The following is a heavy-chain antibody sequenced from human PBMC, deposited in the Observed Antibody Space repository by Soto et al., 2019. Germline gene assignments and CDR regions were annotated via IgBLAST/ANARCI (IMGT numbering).Heavy chain of an antibody. CDR1: GFNFSPYW. D-gene: IGHD3-10*01. Sequence: EVQLVESGGGLVQPGESLRLSCAASGFNFSPYWMHWVRQVPGKGLEWISHIGGGGSVTVYADSVKGRFTISRDDAKNTRYLQMNSLRSEDTAVDYCVRDRGLPDSFDSWGRGTKVTVSS. V-gene: IGHV3-74*01. CDR2: IGGGGSVT. J-gene: IGHJ3*02. CDR3: VRDRGLPDSFDS.